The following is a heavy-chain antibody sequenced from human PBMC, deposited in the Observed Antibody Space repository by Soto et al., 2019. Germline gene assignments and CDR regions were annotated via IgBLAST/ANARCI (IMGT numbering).Heavy chain of an antibody. J-gene: IGHJ5*02. V-gene: IGHV4-39*02. CDR3: ARYSGWYSYNWFDP. CDR2: IYYSGST. Sequence: SETLSLTCTVSGGSISSSSYYWGWIRQPPGKGLEWIGSIYYSGSTYYNPSLKSRFTISRDNAENSVYLQMSSLRGEDTAMYYCARYSGWYSYNWFDPWGQGTLVTVSS. CDR1: GGSISSSSYY. D-gene: IGHD6-19*01.